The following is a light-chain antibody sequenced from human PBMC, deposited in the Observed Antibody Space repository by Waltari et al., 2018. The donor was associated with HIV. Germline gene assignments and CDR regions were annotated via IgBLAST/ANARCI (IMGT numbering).Light chain of an antibody. CDR1: SSNIGGNT. CDR3: ATWDASLHDFDV. V-gene: IGLV1-44*01. CDR2: YNK. J-gene: IGLJ1*01. Sequence: QSVLTQPPSASGTPGQRVTISCSGSSSNIGGNTVSWYQQLPGTAPKLLIYYNKDRPSGVTDRFSGAKSGTSASLAISGLQSDDEAHYYCATWDASLHDFDVFGTGTKVTVL.